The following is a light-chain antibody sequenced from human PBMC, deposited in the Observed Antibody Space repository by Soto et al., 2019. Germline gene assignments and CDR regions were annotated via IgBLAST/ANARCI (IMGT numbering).Light chain of an antibody. Sequence: EIVMTQSPATLSVSPGERATLSCRASQSVSSNLAWYQQKPVQAPRLLIYGASTSATGIPDRFSGSGSGTEFTLTISSLQSEDFAIYYCQHYNNWPPWTFGQGTKVEIK. CDR1: QSVSSN. J-gene: IGKJ1*01. CDR2: GAS. V-gene: IGKV3-15*01. CDR3: QHYNNWPPWT.